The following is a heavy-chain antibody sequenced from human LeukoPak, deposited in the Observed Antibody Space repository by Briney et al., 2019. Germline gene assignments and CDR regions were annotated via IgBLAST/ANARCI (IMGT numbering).Heavy chain of an antibody. CDR3: ARSPLLCSSTSCYTGAFDI. CDR2: IKWYGGST. D-gene: IGHD2-2*02. CDR1: GFTFDDYG. Sequence: PGGSLRLSCAASGFTFDDYGMSWDRQAPGKGLDSGSGIKWYGGSTGYADSVKGRFTISRDNAKNSLYLQMNSLRAEDTAVYYCARSPLLCSSTSCYTGAFDIWAQRTMVTVSS. J-gene: IGHJ3*02. V-gene: IGHV3-20*04.